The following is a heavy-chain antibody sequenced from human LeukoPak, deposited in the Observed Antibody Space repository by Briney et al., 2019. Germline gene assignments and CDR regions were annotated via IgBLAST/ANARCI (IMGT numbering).Heavy chain of an antibody. CDR3: ARDTHGYSSQENPDY. CDR2: IYYSGST. Sequence: PSETLSLTCTVSGGSISSGGYYWSWIRQHPGKGLEWIGYIYYSGSTYYNPSLKSRVTISVDTSKNQFSLKLSSVTAADTAVYYCARDTHGYSSQENPDYWGQGTLVTVSS. V-gene: IGHV4-31*03. CDR1: GGSISSGGYY. J-gene: IGHJ4*02. D-gene: IGHD6-13*01.